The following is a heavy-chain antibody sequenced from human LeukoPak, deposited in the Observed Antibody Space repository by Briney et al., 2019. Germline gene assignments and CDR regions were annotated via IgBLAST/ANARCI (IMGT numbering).Heavy chain of an antibody. J-gene: IGHJ4*02. CDR3: AKAYCSSTSCYKGFLSHIDY. CDR2: ISWNSGSI. CDR1: GFTFDDYA. Sequence: GRSLRLSCAASGFTFDDYAMHWVRQAPGKGLEWVSGISWNSGSIGYADSVKGRFTISRDNAKNSLYLQMNSLRAEDTALYYCAKAYCSSTSCYKGFLSHIDYWGQGTLVTVSS. V-gene: IGHV3-9*01. D-gene: IGHD2-2*02.